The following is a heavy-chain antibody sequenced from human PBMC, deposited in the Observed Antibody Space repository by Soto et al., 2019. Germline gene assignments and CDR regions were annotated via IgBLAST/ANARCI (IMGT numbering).Heavy chain of an antibody. Sequence: GESLKISCKGSGYSFTSYWIGWVRQMPGKGLEWMGIIYPGDSDTRYSPSFQGQVTISAAKSISTAYLQWSSLKASDTAMYYCARPPLGDYVWGTPYDAFDIWGQGTMVTVSS. CDR2: IYPGDSDT. J-gene: IGHJ3*02. CDR1: GYSFTSYW. CDR3: ARPPLGDYVWGTPYDAFDI. V-gene: IGHV5-51*01. D-gene: IGHD3-16*01.